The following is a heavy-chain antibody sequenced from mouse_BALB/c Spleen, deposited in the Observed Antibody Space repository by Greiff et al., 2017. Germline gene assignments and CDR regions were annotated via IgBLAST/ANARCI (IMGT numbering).Heavy chain of an antibody. CDR2: IDPANGNT. Sequence: VQLKQSGAELVKPGASVKLSCTASGFNIKDTYMHWVKQRPEQGLEWIGRIDPANGNTKYDPKFQGKATITADTSSNTAYLQLSSLTSEDTAVYYCARSYYYGSSYYFDYWGQGTTLTVSS. D-gene: IGHD1-1*01. V-gene: IGHV14-3*02. CDR1: GFNIKDTY. J-gene: IGHJ2*01. CDR3: ARSYYYGSSYYFDY.